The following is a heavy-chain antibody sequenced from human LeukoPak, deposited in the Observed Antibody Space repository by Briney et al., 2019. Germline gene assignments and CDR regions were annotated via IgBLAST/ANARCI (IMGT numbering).Heavy chain of an antibody. Sequence: GRSLRLSCAASGFTFDDYAMHWVRQAPGKGLEWVSGISWNSGSIGYADSVKGRFTISRDNAKNTLYLQMNSLRAEDTAVYYCARDPLEYYYDSSGSLLDYWGQGTLVTVSS. J-gene: IGHJ4*02. CDR2: ISWNSGSI. D-gene: IGHD3-22*01. V-gene: IGHV3-9*01. CDR3: ARDPLEYYYDSSGSLLDY. CDR1: GFTFDDYA.